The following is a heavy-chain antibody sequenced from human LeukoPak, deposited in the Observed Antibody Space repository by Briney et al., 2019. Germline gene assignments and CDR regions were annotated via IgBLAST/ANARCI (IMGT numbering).Heavy chain of an antibody. J-gene: IGHJ3*02. CDR2: IKQDGSEK. V-gene: IGHV3-7*04. CDR3: ARDLRGKGDSFDI. Sequence: GGSLRLSCAASGFTFSWYWMRWVRQAPGKGLEWVANIKQDGSEKYYVDSVKGRFTISRDNAKNSLSLQMNSPSAEDTAVYYCARDLRGKGDSFDIWGQGTMVTVSS. CDR1: GFTFSWYW.